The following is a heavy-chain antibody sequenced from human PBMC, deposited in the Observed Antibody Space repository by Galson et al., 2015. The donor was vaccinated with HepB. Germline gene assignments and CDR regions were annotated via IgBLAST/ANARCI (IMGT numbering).Heavy chain of an antibody. V-gene: IGHV3-23*01. J-gene: IGHJ4*02. CDR3: AKAPFSPFSELDY. CDR1: GFTFSSYA. Sequence: SLRLSCAASGFTFSSYAMSWVRQAPGKGLEWVSAISGSGGSTYYADSVKGRFTISRDNSKNTLYLQMNSLRAEDTAVYYCAKAPFSPFSELDYWGQGTLVTVSS. CDR2: ISGSGGST.